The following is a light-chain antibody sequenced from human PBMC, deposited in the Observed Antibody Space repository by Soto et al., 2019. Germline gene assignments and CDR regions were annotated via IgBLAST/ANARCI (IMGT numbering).Light chain of an antibody. CDR1: QSISSW. J-gene: IGKJ5*01. V-gene: IGKV1-5*01. Sequence: DIQVTQSPSTLSASVRDRVTITYLASQSISSWLAWYQQKPGKAPKLLIYDASTRATGIPPRFSGSGSGTDFTLTISSLEPEDSAVYYCQQRHMWPITFGQGTRLEI. CDR3: QQRHMWPIT. CDR2: DAS.